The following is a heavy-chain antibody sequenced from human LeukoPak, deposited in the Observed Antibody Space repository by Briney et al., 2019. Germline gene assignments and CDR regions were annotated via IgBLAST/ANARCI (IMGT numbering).Heavy chain of an antibody. Sequence: PGGSLRLSCAASGFTFSSYGMHWVRQAPGKGLEWVAFIRYDGSNKYYADSVKGRFTISRDNSKNTLYLQMNSLRAEDMAVYYCAKEMSYYYYYYMDVWGKGTTVTVSS. V-gene: IGHV3-30*02. CDR3: AKEMSYYYYYYMDV. CDR2: IRYDGSNK. J-gene: IGHJ6*03. CDR1: GFTFSSYG.